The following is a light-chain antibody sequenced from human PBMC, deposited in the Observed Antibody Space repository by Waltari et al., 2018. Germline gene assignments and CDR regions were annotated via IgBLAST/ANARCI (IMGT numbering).Light chain of an antibody. CDR3: SSYTSGSTRVV. J-gene: IGLJ2*01. Sequence: QSALTQPASVSGSPGPSITISCTGTSSDVGGYNYVPWYQQHTGKAPKLMIYEVSNRPSGVSNRFSGSKSGNTASLIISGLQAEDEADYYCSSYTSGSTRVVFGGGTKLTVL. V-gene: IGLV2-14*01. CDR2: EVS. CDR1: SSDVGGYNY.